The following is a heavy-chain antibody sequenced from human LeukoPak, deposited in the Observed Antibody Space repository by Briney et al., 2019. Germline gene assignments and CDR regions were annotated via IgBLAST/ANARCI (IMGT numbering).Heavy chain of an antibody. J-gene: IGHJ4*02. CDR1: GYTFTSYG. D-gene: IGHD6-19*01. Sequence: GASVKVSCKASGYTFTSYGISWVRQAPGQGLEWMGWISAHNGNTNYAQKLQGRVTMTTDTSTSTAYMELRSLRSDDTAVYYCARDTPLYSSGWYYFDYWGQGTLVTVSS. CDR3: ARDTPLYSSGWYYFDY. CDR2: ISAHNGNT. V-gene: IGHV1-18*04.